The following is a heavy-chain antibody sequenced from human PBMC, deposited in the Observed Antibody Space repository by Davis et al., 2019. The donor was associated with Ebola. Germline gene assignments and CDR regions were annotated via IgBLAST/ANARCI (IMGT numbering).Heavy chain of an antibody. Sequence: SQTLSLTCAVYGGSFSGYYWSWIRQPPGKGLEWIGEINHSGSTNYNPSLKSRVTISVDTSKNQFSLKLSSVTAADTAVYYCARSPRGSAGFDPWGQGTLVTVSS. CDR3: ARSPRGSAGFDP. CDR1: GGSFSGYY. J-gene: IGHJ5*02. CDR2: INHSGST. V-gene: IGHV4-34*01.